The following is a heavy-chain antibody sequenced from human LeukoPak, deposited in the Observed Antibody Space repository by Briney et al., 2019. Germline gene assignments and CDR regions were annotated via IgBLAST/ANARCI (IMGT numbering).Heavy chain of an antibody. CDR1: GFTVSSNY. D-gene: IGHD5/OR15-5a*01. V-gene: IGHV3-53*01. CDR3: ARGDGVYVY. J-gene: IGHJ4*02. CDR2: LYSDGST. Sequence: GGSLRLSCAASGFTVSSNYMSWVRQAPGKGLEWVSLLYSDGSTFYADSVKGRFTISRDNSKNTVYLQMNSLRVEDTAVYYCARGDGVYVYWGQGTLATVSS.